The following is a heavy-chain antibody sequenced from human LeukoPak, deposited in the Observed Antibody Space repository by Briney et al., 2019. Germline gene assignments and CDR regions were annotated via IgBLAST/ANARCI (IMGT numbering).Heavy chain of an antibody. CDR1: GGSISSSSYY. V-gene: IGHV4-39*07. J-gene: IGHJ6*03. CDR3: ARSSIVQTAMSSHFYYYIDV. Sequence: PSETLSLTCTVSGGSISSSSYYWGWIRQPPGKGLEWIGSIYYSGSTYYNPSLKSRVTISVDTSKNQFSLKLSFVTAADTAVYYCARSSIVQTAMSSHFYYYIDVWGKGATVTVSS. CDR2: IYYSGST. D-gene: IGHD5-18*01.